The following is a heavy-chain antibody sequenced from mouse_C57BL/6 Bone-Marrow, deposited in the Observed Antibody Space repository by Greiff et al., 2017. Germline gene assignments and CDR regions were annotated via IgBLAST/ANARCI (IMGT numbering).Heavy chain of an antibody. J-gene: IGHJ4*01. D-gene: IGHD2-3*01. CDR1: GFNIKDYY. CDR2: IDPEDGET. V-gene: IGHV14-2*01. CDR3: ASPLYDGYYSYAMDY. Sequence: VQLQQSGAELVKPGASVKLSCTASGFNIKDYYMHWVKQRTEQGLEWIGRIDPEDGETKYAPKFQGKATITADTSSKTAYLQLSSLTSEDTAVYYCASPLYDGYYSYAMDYWGQGTSVTVSS.